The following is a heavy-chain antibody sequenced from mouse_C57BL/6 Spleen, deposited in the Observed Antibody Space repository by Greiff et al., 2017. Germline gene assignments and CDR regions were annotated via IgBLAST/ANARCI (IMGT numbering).Heavy chain of an antibody. Sequence: EVHLVESEGGLVQPGSSLTLSCTASGFTFSGYYMAWVRQVPEKGLEWVANINYDGSSTYYLDSLKSRFIISRDNAKNILYLQMSSLKSEDTATYYCARVCPHYDYYSMDYWGKGTSVTVSS. CDR3: ARVCPHYDYYSMDY. J-gene: IGHJ4*01. D-gene: IGHD1-1*02. V-gene: IGHV5-16*01. CDR2: INYDGSST. CDR1: GFTFSGYY.